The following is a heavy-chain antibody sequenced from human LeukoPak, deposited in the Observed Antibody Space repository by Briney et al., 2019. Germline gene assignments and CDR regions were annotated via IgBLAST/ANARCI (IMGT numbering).Heavy chain of an antibody. V-gene: IGHV3-7*01. CDR1: GFTFSSYA. CDR3: ARELYTAMVT. D-gene: IGHD5-18*01. J-gene: IGHJ4*02. CDR2: IKQDGSEE. Sequence: GGSLRLSCAASGFTFSSYAMSWVRQAPGKGLEWVANIKQDGSEEYYVDSVKGRFTISRDNAKNSLYLQMNSLRAEDTAVYYCARELYTAMVTWGQGTLVTVSS.